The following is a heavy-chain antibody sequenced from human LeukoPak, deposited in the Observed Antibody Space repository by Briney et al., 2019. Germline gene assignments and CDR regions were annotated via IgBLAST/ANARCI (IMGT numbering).Heavy chain of an antibody. CDR3: ARGWTFKTPLGRVAGTSSRRGRYFDH. V-gene: IGHV4-34*01. J-gene: IGHJ4*01. D-gene: IGHD6-19*01. Sequence: SETLSLTCAVYGGSFSGYYWSWIRQSPGKGLEWIGEINHSGSTNYNPSLKSRVTISVDTSKNQFSLKMSSVTAADTAMYYCARGWTFKTPLGRVAGTSSRRGRYFDHWGQGTLVTVSS. CDR1: GGSFSGYY. CDR2: INHSGST.